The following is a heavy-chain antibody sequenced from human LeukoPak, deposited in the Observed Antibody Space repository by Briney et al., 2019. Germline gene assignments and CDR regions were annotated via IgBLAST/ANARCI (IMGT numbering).Heavy chain of an antibody. CDR3: ARPYDSSGYYRGRAFDI. CDR1: GYTFTGYY. V-gene: IGHV1-2*02. Sequence: ASVTVSCKASGYTFTGYYMHWVRQAPGQGLEWMGWINPNSGGTNYAQKFQGRVTMTRDTYISTAYMELSRLRSDDTAVYYCARPYDSSGYYRGRAFDIWGQGTMVTVSS. CDR2: INPNSGGT. J-gene: IGHJ3*02. D-gene: IGHD3-22*01.